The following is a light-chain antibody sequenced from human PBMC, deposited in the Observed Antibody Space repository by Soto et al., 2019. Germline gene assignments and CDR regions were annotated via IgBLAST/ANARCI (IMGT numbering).Light chain of an antibody. Sequence: EIVLTQAPGTLSLSPGERATLSCRASLGVFSNFLAWYQQKPGQAPRLLIYGASSRATDIPDRFSGSGSGTDFTLTISRLEPEDFEVYFCQQYGSSPLPFGQGTRLE. V-gene: IGKV3-20*01. CDR1: LGVFSNF. J-gene: IGKJ5*01. CDR3: QQYGSSPLP. CDR2: GAS.